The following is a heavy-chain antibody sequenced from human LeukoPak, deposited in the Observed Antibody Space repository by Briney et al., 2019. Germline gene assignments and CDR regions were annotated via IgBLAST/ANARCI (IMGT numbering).Heavy chain of an antibody. V-gene: IGHV3-11*04. CDR3: AKDPGGGYFDWLLLFGAFDI. CDR2: ISPGSSTI. D-gene: IGHD3-9*01. Sequence: GGSLRLSCAASGFTFDDYYMTWIRQAPGKGLEWLSYISPGSSTISYADSVEGRFTISRDNAKNSLYLQLSSLRAEDTAVYYCAKDPGGGYFDWLLLFGAFDIWGQGTMVTVSS. J-gene: IGHJ3*02. CDR1: GFTFDDYY.